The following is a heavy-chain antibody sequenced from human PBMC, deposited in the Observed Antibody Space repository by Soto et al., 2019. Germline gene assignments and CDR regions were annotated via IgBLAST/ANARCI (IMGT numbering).Heavy chain of an antibody. CDR3: ARVGGATHFDY. J-gene: IGHJ4*02. CDR1: GYSISNSNW. Sequence: QVQLQESGPGLVKPSDTLSLTCAVSGYSISNSNWWGWIRQPPGKGLEWIGYIYYTGSTYYNPSLKSRVTKSVDTSKNQFSVKLSSVTAVDTAVYYCARVGGATHFDYWGQGTLVTVSS. D-gene: IGHD3-16*01. CDR2: IYYTGST. V-gene: IGHV4-28*01.